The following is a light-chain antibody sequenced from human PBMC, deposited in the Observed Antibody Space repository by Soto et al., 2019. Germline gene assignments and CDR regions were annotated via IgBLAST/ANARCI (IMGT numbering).Light chain of an antibody. Sequence: EIVLTQSPGTLSLSPGERATLSCRASQSVSSNYLAWYQQKHGQAPRLLIYGASSRATGIPDRFSGSGSGTDFTLTISRLEPEDFAVYYCQQYGSSFFTFGPGTKVEIK. CDR2: GAS. CDR1: QSVSSNY. J-gene: IGKJ3*01. V-gene: IGKV3-20*01. CDR3: QQYGSSFFT.